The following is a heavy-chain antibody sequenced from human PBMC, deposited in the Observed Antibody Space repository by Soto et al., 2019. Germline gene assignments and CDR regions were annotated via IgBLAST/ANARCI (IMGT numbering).Heavy chain of an antibody. CDR3: EAEMTFGKLSVV. CDR2: IFPKFGAT. V-gene: IGHV1-69*13. D-gene: IGHD3-16*02. J-gene: IGHJ6*02. CDR1: GDTDTNYV. Sequence: SVKVSCKASGDTDTNYVISWVRQAPGQGLEWMGGIFPKFGATYSAQKLQDRLTITADESTSTVYMQLSSLRLDDTAVYYCEAEMTFGKLSVVWGQGTTVTVSS.